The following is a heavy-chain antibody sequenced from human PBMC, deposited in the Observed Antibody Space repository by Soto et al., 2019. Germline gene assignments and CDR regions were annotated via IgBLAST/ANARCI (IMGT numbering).Heavy chain of an antibody. J-gene: IGHJ4*02. CDR1: GFSFSSYE. CDR2: ISSSGSTI. D-gene: IGHD5-18*01. Sequence: EVQLVESGGGLVQPGGSLRLSCEVSGFSFSSYEMNWVRQAPGKGLEWVSYISSSGSTIYYADSVKGRFTISRDNAKNSLYLQMNSLRAEDTAVYYCARGGLLVGYSYGTFDYWGQGTLVTVSS. V-gene: IGHV3-48*03. CDR3: ARGGLLVGYSYGTFDY.